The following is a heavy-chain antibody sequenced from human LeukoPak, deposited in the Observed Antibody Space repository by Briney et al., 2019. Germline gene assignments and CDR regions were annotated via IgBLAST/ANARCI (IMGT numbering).Heavy chain of an antibody. CDR3: ARGINIVVVPAAPSGDY. Sequence: GGSLRLSCAASGFTFSSYSMNWVRQAPGKGLEWVSYITSSSSTIYYADSVKGRFTISRDNAKNTLYLQMNSLRAEDTAVYYCARGINIVVVPAAPSGDYWGQGTLVTVSS. CDR2: ITSSSSTI. D-gene: IGHD2-2*01. J-gene: IGHJ4*02. V-gene: IGHV3-48*01. CDR1: GFTFSSYS.